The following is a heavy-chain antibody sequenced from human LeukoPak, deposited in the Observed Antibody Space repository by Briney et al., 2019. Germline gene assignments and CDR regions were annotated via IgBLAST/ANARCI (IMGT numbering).Heavy chain of an antibody. CDR1: GFTFSSYS. D-gene: IGHD3-10*01. CDR3: AKLAKYFYGWETYYFFEH. J-gene: IGHJ4*02. V-gene: IGHV3-7*01. CDR2: INQDGTEK. Sequence: GGSLRLSCAASGFTFSSYSMNWVRQAPGKGLEWVANINQDGTEKYYVDSVKGRFTISRDNAKNSLYLQMNSLRVEDTAVYYCAKLAKYFYGWETYYFFEHWGQGTPVTASS.